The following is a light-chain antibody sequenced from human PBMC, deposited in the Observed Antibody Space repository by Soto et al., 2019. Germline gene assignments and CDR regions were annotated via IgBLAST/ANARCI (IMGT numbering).Light chain of an antibody. CDR1: QGISSA. J-gene: IGKJ1*01. Sequence: AIRMTHSPSSFSASTGDRVTITCRACQGISSALAWYQQKPGKAPKLLIYTAFTLQSGVPSRCSGSGSVTDFTITICCLQSEDFATYCCQQYYSYPLTFGPGTKVEIK. V-gene: IGKV1-8*01. CDR3: QQYYSYPLT. CDR2: TAF.